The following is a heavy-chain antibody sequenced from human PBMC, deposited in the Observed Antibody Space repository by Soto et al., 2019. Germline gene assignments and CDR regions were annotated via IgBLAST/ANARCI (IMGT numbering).Heavy chain of an antibody. V-gene: IGHV1-46*01. CDR3: ARSRARFGPNYYYGMDV. J-gene: IGHJ6*02. CDR1: GYTFTSYY. CDR2: INPSGGST. Sequence: XSVKVSCKASGYTFTSYYVRWVRQAPGQGLEWMGIINPSGGSTSYAQKFQGRVTMTRDTSTSTVYMELSSLRSEDTAVYYCARSRARFGPNYYYGMDVWGQGTTVTVSS. D-gene: IGHD3-10*01.